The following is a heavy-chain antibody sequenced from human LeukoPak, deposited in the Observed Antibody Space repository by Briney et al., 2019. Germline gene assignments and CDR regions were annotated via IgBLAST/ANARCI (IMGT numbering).Heavy chain of an antibody. CDR3: ARHACCGGDCYSNWYFHL. D-gene: IGHD2-21*02. CDR1: GGSITNYY. V-gene: IGHV4-59*08. CDR2: IYSGGST. Sequence: SETLSLTCTVSGGSITNYYWSWIRQPPGRGLEWIGYIYSGGSTDYNPSLKSRVTISADTSKSQFSLQLRSLTAADTAVYYCARHACCGGDCYSNWYFHLWGRGTLVTVSS. J-gene: IGHJ2*01.